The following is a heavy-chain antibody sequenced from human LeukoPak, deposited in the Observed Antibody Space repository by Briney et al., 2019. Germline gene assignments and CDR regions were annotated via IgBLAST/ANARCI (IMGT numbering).Heavy chain of an antibody. Sequence: GGSLRLSCAASGYTFSSYSMNWVRQAPGKGLEWVSSISSSSSYIYYADSVKGRFTISRDNAKNSLYLQMNSLRAEDTAVYYCAREYSSSSDFDYWGQGTLVTVSS. CDR2: ISSSSSYI. V-gene: IGHV3-21*01. J-gene: IGHJ4*02. D-gene: IGHD6-6*01. CDR3: AREYSSSSDFDY. CDR1: GYTFSSYS.